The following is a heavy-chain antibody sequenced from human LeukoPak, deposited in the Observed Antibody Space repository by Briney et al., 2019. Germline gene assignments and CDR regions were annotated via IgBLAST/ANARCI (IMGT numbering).Heavy chain of an antibody. D-gene: IGHD4-11*01. CDR3: ARGRAGWDSNYDFDY. CDR2: IIPIFGTA. J-gene: IGHJ4*02. CDR1: GGTFSSYA. Sequence: ASVKVSCKASGGTFSSYAISWVRQAPGQGLEWMGGIIPIFGTANYAQKFQGRVTITADESTSTAYMKLSSLRSEDTAVYYCARGRAGWDSNYDFDYWGQGTLVTVSS. V-gene: IGHV1-69*13.